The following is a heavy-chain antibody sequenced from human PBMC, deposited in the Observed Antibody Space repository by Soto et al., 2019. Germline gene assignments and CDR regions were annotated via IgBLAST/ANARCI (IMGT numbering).Heavy chain of an antibody. J-gene: IGHJ5*02. CDR3: AKEIPSGWNWFDP. CDR2: ISYDGSNK. CDR1: GFTFSSYG. Sequence: GGSLRLSCAASGFTFSSYGVHWVRQAPGKGLEWVAVISYDGSNKYYADSVKGRFTISRDNSKNTLYLQMNSLRAEDTAVYYCAKEIPSGWNWFDPWGQGTLVTVSS. V-gene: IGHV3-30*18. D-gene: IGHD6-19*01.